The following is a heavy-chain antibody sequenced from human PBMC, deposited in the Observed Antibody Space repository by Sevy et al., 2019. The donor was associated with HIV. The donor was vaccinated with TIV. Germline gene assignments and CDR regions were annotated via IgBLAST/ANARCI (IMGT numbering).Heavy chain of an antibody. D-gene: IGHD4-17*01. CDR1: GFTFNSYG. V-gene: IGHV3-33*01. J-gene: IGHJ4*02. Sequence: GGSLRLSCAVSGFTFNSYGMHWVRQAPIKGLEWVASIYYDGNNKYYADSVKGRFTISRDESKNTLYLQMNSLRAEDTAGYYCARDSNEYGDYRLSYYFDYWGQGALVTVSS. CDR2: IYYDGNNK. CDR3: ARDSNEYGDYRLSYYFDY.